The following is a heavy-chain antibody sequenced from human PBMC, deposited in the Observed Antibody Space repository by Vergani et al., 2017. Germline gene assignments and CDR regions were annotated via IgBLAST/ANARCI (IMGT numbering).Heavy chain of an antibody. J-gene: IGHJ3*02. CDR1: GYTFTGYY. V-gene: IGHV1-2*02. CDR3: ARCRYSGSYLYAFDI. CDR2: INPNSGGT. Sequence: QVQLVQSGAEVKKPGASVKVSCKASGYTFTGYYMHWVRQAPGQGLEWMGWINPNSGGTNYAQKFQGRVTMTRDTSISTAYMELSRLRSDGTAVYYCARCRYSGSYLYAFDIWGQGTMVTVSS. D-gene: IGHD1-26*01.